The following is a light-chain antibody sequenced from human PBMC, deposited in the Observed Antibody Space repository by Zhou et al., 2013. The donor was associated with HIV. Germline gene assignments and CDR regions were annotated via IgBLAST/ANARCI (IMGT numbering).Light chain of an antibody. J-gene: IGKJ1*01. CDR2: LGS. Sequence: DIVMTQSPLSLPVTPGEPASISCRSSQSLLHSNGHNYLAWYLQKPGQSPQLLIYLGSNRASGVPDRFSGSGSGTDFTLKISRVEAEDVGLYYCMQALQSWTFGQGTKVKSN. CDR1: QSLLHSNGHNY. V-gene: IGKV2-28*01. CDR3: MQALQSWT.